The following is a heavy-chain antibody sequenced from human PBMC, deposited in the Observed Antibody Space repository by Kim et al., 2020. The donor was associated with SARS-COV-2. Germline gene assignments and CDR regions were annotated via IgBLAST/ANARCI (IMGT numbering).Heavy chain of an antibody. Sequence: SETLSLTCTVSGGSINNYYWSWIRQPPGKGLEWIGYIYYSGSTNYNPSFKSRVTISVDTSKNQFSLKLNSVTAADTAVYYCARRGVIPYWYFDLWGRGTL. CDR3: ARRGVIPYWYFDL. CDR2: IYYSGST. V-gene: IGHV4-59*08. J-gene: IGHJ2*01. CDR1: GGSINNYY. D-gene: IGHD3-22*01.